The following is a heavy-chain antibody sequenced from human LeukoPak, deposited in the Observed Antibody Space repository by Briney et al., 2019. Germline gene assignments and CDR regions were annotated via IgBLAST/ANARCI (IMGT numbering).Heavy chain of an antibody. CDR2: YIPIFGTS. V-gene: IGHV1-69*13. J-gene: IGHJ4*02. Sequence: SVKVSCKASGYTFTSYGISWVRQAPGQGLDWMGGYIPIFGTSNYAQKFRGRVTITADESTSTAFMELSGLRSEDTAMYFCVREDLQTLDYWGQGTLVTVSS. D-gene: IGHD3-3*01. CDR1: GYTFTSYG. CDR3: VREDLQTLDY.